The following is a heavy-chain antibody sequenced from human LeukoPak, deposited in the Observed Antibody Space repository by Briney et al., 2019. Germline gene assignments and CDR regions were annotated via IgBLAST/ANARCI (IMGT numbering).Heavy chain of an antibody. CDR2: ISGSGTST. Sequence: PGGSLRLSCAASGFTFSNYAMSWVRQAPGKGLEWVSAISGSGTSTYHADSVKDRFIISRDNAKNTLYLQMSSLRADDTAVYYCAKDSSSGSFYDVFDIWGQGTMVTVSS. D-gene: IGHD3-22*01. CDR3: AKDSSSGSFYDVFDI. V-gene: IGHV3-23*01. CDR1: GFTFSNYA. J-gene: IGHJ3*02.